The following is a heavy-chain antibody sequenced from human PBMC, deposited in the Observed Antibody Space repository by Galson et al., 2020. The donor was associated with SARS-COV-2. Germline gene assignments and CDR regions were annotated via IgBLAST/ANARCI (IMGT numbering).Heavy chain of an antibody. J-gene: IGHJ4*02. V-gene: IGHV2-70*04. D-gene: IGHD6-19*01. CDR2: PDWDGDK. CDR3: AGSDSSRCPGYY. Sequence: SGPTLVKPSQTLTQTCTFPGFSLTPSGVRVNWIRQPPGKALEWLARPDWDGDKYYSTSLKTRLTIPKDTPKNQVGLTMTDMDPVDSATYFCAGSDSSRCPGYYGGQGTPVTVSS. CDR1: GFSLTPSGVR.